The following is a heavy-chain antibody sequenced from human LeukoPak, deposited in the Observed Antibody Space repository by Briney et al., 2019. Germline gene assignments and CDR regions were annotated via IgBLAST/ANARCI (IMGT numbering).Heavy chain of an antibody. CDR2: IYHSGST. J-gene: IGHJ3*02. CDR1: GGSISSGGYY. CDR3: ARPTAGYSSGWSHAFDI. V-gene: IGHV4-30-2*01. Sequence: SETLSLTCTVSGGSISSGGYYWSWIRQPPGKGLEWIGYIYHSGSTYYNPSLKSRVTISVDRSKNQFSLKLSSVTAADTAVYYCARPTAGYSSGWSHAFDIWGQGTMVTVSS. D-gene: IGHD6-19*01.